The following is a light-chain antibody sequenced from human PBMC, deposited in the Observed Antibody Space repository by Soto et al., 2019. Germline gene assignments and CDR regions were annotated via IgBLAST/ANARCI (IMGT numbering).Light chain of an antibody. V-gene: IGKV3-11*01. CDR3: QVRDVWPS. Sequence: IVLTQSPVTLAVSPGESAVLSCRASQSVSTSLAWYQHKPGQAPRLFIYDASKRAPGIPARFTGSGSGTDFTLIISSLEPEDIAIYYCQVRDVWPSFGQGTKVE. CDR1: QSVSTS. J-gene: IGKJ1*01. CDR2: DAS.